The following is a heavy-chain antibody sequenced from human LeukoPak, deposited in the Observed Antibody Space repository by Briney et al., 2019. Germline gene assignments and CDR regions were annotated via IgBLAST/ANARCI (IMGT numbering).Heavy chain of an antibody. CDR3: AKDLYYDSSGYYRTLGYFDY. V-gene: IGHV3-23*01. CDR1: GFTVTSNY. CDR2: ISGSGGST. D-gene: IGHD3-22*01. Sequence: GGSLRLSCAASGFTVTSNYMSWVRQAPGKGLEWVSAISGSGGSTYYADSVKGRFTISRDNSKNTLYLQMNSLRAEDTAVYYCAKDLYYDSSGYYRTLGYFDYWGQGTLVTVSS. J-gene: IGHJ4*02.